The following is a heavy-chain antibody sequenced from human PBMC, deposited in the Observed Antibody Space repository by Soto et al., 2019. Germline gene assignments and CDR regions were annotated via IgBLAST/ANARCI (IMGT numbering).Heavy chain of an antibody. CDR1: GYTFTSYY. D-gene: IGHD5-18*01. CDR3: DRERGKSYGGDALDI. Sequence: ASVKVSCKASGYTFTSYYMHWVRQAPGQGLEWMGIINPSGGNTSYAQKFQGRVTMTTDTSTSTAYMELRSLRSDDTAVYYCDRERGKSYGGDALDIWGKGTMDTVSS. J-gene: IGHJ3*02. V-gene: IGHV1-46*03. CDR2: INPSGGNT.